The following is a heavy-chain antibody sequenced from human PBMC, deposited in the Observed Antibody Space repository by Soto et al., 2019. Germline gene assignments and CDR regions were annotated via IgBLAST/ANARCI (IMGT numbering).Heavy chain of an antibody. CDR2: ISYDGSNK. CDR1: GFTFSSYA. Sequence: QPGGSLRLSCAASGFTFSSYAMHWVRQAPGKGLEWVAVISYDGSNKYYADSVKGRFTISRDNSKNTLYLQMNSLRAEDTAVYYCARVWQLDHQPYYYYGMDVWGQGTTVTVSS. V-gene: IGHV3-30-3*01. D-gene: IGHD6-6*01. CDR3: ARVWQLDHQPYYYYGMDV. J-gene: IGHJ6*02.